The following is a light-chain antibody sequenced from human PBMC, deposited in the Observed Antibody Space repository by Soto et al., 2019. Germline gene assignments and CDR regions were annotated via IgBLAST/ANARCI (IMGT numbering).Light chain of an antibody. J-gene: IGKJ1*01. CDR2: DAS. V-gene: IGKV3-11*01. CDR1: QTVRNNY. CDR3: QQRSNWLWT. Sequence: ELVLPQTPGTLSLSPGERASLSCRASQTVRNNYLAWYQQKPGQAPRLLIYDASNRATGIPARFSGSGSGTDFTLTISSLEPEDFAVYYCQQRSNWLWTFGQGTKVDIK.